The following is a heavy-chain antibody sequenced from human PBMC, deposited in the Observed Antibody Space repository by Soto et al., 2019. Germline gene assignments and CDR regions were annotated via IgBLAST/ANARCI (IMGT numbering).Heavy chain of an antibody. CDR1: GGSISSSDW. V-gene: IGHV4-4*02. D-gene: IGHD3-10*01. Sequence: SETLSLTCAVSGGSISSSDWWSWVRQPPGKGLEWIGEIYHSGSTNYNPSLKGRVTISVDKSKNQFSLKLSSVTAADTAVYYCASWLTSGYFDYWGQGTLVTVSS. CDR2: IYHSGST. CDR3: ASWLTSGYFDY. J-gene: IGHJ4*02.